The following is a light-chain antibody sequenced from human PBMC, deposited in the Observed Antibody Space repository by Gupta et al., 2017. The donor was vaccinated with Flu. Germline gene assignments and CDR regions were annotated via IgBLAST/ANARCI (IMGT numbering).Light chain of an antibody. CDR2: DVS. Sequence: PGQAPVPVVHDVSDRPSGIPERFSGSNSANSATPTTRTVEVGDEAEYFCQVWDTDTDNRVQVVFGGGTKLTVL. J-gene: IGLJ3*02. V-gene: IGLV3-21*02. CDR3: QVWDTDTDNRVQVV.